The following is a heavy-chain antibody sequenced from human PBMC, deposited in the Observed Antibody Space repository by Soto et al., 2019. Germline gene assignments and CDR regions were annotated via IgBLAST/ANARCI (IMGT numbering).Heavy chain of an antibody. CDR1: GFTFSSYG. CDR3: AKDTFYYDRSGYYTFDY. J-gene: IGHJ4*02. CDR2: ISYDGSNE. V-gene: IGHV3-30*18. D-gene: IGHD3-22*01. Sequence: GGSLRLSCAASGFTFSSYGIHWVRQAPGKGLEWVAAISYDGSNEHYADSVRGRFTISRDNSKNTLYLQMNSLRAEDTAVYFCAKDTFYYDRSGYYTFDYWGQGTLVTVSS.